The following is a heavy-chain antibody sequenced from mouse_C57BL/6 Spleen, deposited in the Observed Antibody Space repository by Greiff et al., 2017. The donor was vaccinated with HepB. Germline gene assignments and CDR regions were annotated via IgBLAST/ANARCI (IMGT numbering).Heavy chain of an antibody. CDR1: GYAFTNYL. CDR2: INPGSGGT. D-gene: IGHD3-1*01. Sequence: VKLQESGAELVRPGTSVKVSCKASGYAFTNYLIEWVKQRPGQGLEWIGVINPGSGGTNYNEKFKGKATLTADKSSSTAYMQLSSLTSEDSAVYFCARSGSSSSFAYWGQGTLVTVSA. J-gene: IGHJ3*01. CDR3: ARSGSSSSFAY. V-gene: IGHV1-54*01.